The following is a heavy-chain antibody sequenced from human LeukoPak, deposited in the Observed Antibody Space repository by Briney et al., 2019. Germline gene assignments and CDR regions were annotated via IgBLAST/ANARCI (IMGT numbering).Heavy chain of an antibody. CDR1: GDSVSSNSAA. J-gene: IGHJ5*02. Sequence: SQTLALTCAISGDSVSSNSAAWDWIRQSPSRGLEWLGRTYYRSKWYNDYAVSVKSRISISADTSKNQFSLRLNSVTPEDTAVYFCARLGGNIAAANWLDPWGQGTLVTVSS. D-gene: IGHD6-13*01. CDR3: ARLGGNIAAANWLDP. V-gene: IGHV6-1*01. CDR2: TYYRSKWYN.